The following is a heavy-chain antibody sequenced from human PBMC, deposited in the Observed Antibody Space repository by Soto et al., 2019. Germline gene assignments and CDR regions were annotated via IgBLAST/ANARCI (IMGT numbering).Heavy chain of an antibody. CDR1: GFTFSDHY. J-gene: IGHJ3*02. V-gene: IGHV3-72*01. CDR2: TRNKANSYTT. CDR3: ARDKALDYGDYSDAFDI. D-gene: IGHD4-17*01. Sequence: GGSLRLSCAASGFTFSDHYMDWVRQAPGKGLEWVGRTRNKANSYTTEYAASVKGRFTISRDDSKNSLYLQMNSLKTEDTAVYYCARDKALDYGDYSDAFDIWGQGTMVTVSS.